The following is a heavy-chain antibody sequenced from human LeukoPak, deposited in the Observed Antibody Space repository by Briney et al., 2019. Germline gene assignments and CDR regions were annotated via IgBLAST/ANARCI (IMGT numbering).Heavy chain of an antibody. Sequence: SVKVSCKAPGDTFGSYAISWVRQAHGQGLGWMGRTIPILGIAKYAQKFQGRLTITADTSTSTAYMQLTNLRSDDTAVYYCASQFLLPFDYWGRGTLVTVSS. CDR3: ASQFLLPFDY. CDR2: TIPILGIA. D-gene: IGHD3-22*01. CDR1: GDTFGSYA. J-gene: IGHJ4*02. V-gene: IGHV1-69*04.